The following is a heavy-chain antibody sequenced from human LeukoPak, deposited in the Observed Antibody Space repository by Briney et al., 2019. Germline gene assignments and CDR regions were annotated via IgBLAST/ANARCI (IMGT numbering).Heavy chain of an antibody. V-gene: IGHV4-4*02. CDR1: GGSITTSNW. CDR2: IHHSGST. D-gene: IGHD3-22*01. CDR3: ARRDYYDDGNYFDY. Sequence: PSETLSLTCTVSGGSITTSNWWSWVRQPPGRGLEWIGEIHHSGSTNYNPSLQSRVTISVDKSKRQFSLKLSSVTAADTAVYYCARRDYYDDGNYFDYWGQGSLVTVSS. J-gene: IGHJ4*02.